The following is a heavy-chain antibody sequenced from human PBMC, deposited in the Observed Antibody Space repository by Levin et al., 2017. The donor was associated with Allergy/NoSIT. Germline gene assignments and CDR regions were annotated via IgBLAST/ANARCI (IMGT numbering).Heavy chain of an antibody. CDR2: IYTSGST. V-gene: IGHV4-4*07. J-gene: IGHJ4*02. CDR3: TRSEVEASCFNY. Sequence: NTSETLSLTCSVSGASISNYYWSWIRQSAGEGLEWIGRIYTSGSTSYNPSLKSRVTMSGDTSKNQISLKLTSVTAADTALYYCTRSEVEASCFNYWGQGLLVTVSS. D-gene: IGHD1-26*01. CDR1: GASISNYY.